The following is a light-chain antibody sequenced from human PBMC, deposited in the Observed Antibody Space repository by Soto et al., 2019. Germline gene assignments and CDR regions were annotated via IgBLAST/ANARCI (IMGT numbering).Light chain of an antibody. V-gene: IGKV2-30*02. CDR2: KVA. Sequence: MTQSPLSLPVTLRQPSSISCRSSQIPVHSDAITYLNWCQQRPGQSPRRLMYKVANRGSGVPDRCCGSGSGTDFTLKISRVVAEGVGVYYCMQGTHWPPITFGQGTRLEIK. CDR3: MQGTHWPPIT. CDR1: QIPVHSDAITY. J-gene: IGKJ5*01.